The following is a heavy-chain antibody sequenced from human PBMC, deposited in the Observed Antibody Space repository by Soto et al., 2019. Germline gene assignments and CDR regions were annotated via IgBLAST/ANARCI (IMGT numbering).Heavy chain of an antibody. CDR3: ARDRGYSSSSWWFDP. D-gene: IGHD6-6*01. Sequence: ASVKVSCKASGYTLTSYAMHWVRQAPEQRLEWMGWINAGNGNTKYSQKFQGRVTITRDTSASTAYMELSSLRSEDTAVYYCARDRGYSSSSWWFDPWGQGTLVTVSS. CDR2: INAGNGNT. CDR1: GYTLTSYA. V-gene: IGHV1-3*01. J-gene: IGHJ5*02.